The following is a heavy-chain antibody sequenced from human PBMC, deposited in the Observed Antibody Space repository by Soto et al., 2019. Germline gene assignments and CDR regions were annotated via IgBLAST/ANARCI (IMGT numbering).Heavy chain of an antibody. CDR2: IVPVFGRV. J-gene: IGHJ4*02. CDR1: GDTFTKYA. CDR3: AVVASGSTCDYFDY. Sequence: QVHLVQSGAEVRKPGSSVSVSCKASGDTFTKYAISWLRQAPGQGLEWMGGIVPVFGRVTYAQRFQDRVSIIADKSTATSYLELTSLTADDTAVYYCAVVASGSTCDYFDYWGQGTLVTVSS. V-gene: IGHV1-69*06. D-gene: IGHD2-15*01.